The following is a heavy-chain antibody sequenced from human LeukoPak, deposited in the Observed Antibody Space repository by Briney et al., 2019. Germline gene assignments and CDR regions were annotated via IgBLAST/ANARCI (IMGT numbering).Heavy chain of an antibody. CDR2: IYSGGST. V-gene: IGHV3-66*01. J-gene: IGHJ5*02. CDR3: ARIIAAAGCLTWFDP. D-gene: IGHD6-25*01. Sequence: PGGSLRLSCAASGFTVSSNYMSWVRQAPGKGLEWVSVIYSGGSTYYADSVKGRFTISRDNSKNTLYLQMNRLIAEDTAVYNGARIIAAAGCLTWFDPWGKGTLVTVSS. CDR1: GFTVSSNY.